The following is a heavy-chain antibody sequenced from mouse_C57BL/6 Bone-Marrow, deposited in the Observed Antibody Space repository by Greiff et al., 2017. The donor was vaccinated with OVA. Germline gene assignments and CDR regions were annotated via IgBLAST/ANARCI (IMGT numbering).Heavy chain of an antibody. Sequence: EVQLVESGGGLVQPGASLRLSCAASGFTFTDYYMSWVRQPPGKAPEWLALIRNKANGYSTEYTASVKGRFTISRDNSQNILYLQMNTLSAEDSATYYCVKARSSSRYYAMDYWGQGTSVTVSS. CDR1: GFTFTDYY. CDR2: IRNKANGYST. CDR3: VKARSSSRYYAMDY. V-gene: IGHV7-4*01. D-gene: IGHD1-1*01. J-gene: IGHJ4*01.